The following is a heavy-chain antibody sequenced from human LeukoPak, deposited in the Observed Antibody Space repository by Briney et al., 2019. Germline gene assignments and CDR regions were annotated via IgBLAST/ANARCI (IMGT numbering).Heavy chain of an antibody. D-gene: IGHD3-10*01. CDR1: GYTFTGYN. V-gene: IGHV1-2*02. J-gene: IGHJ4*02. CDR3: ARDLSPYYGSGSWDY. CDR2: INPNSGGT. Sequence: ASVKVSCKASGYTFTGYNMHWVRQAPGQGLEWMGWINPNSGGTNYAQKFQGRVTMTRDTSISTAYMELSRLRSDDTAVYYCARDLSPYYGSGSWDYWGQGTLVTVSS.